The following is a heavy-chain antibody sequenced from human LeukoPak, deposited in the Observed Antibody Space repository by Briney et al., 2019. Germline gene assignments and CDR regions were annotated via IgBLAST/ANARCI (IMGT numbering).Heavy chain of an antibody. D-gene: IGHD3-22*01. J-gene: IGHJ1*01. CDR2: IYHSGST. CDR1: GGSISSGGYS. V-gene: IGHV4-30-2*01. Sequence: SETLSLTCAVSGGSISSGGYSWSWIRQPPGKGLEWIGYIYHSGSTYYNPSLKSRVTISVDRSKNQFSLKLSSVTAADTAVYYCASTYYYDSSGYYYSLAEYFQHWGQGTLVTVSS. CDR3: ASTYYYDSSGYYYSLAEYFQH.